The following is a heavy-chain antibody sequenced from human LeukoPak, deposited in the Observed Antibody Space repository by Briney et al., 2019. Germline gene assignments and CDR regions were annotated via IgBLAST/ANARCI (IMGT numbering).Heavy chain of an antibody. D-gene: IGHD5-18*01. CDR1: GFTFSSYA. J-gene: IGHJ4*02. V-gene: IGHV3-23*01. CDR2: VSGSGGST. CDR3: AKLGPGGYSYGLTHY. Sequence: PGGSLRLSCAASGFTFSSYAMSWVRQAPGKGLEWVSAVSGSGGSTYYADSVKGRFTISRDNSKNTLYLQMNSLRAEDTAVYYCAKLGPGGYSYGLTHYWGQGTLVTVSS.